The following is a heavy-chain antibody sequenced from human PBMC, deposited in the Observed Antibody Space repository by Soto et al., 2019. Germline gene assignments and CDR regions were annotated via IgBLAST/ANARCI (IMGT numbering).Heavy chain of an antibody. CDR2: INSKTDGGTT. CDR3: TTDPHSTGTKY. D-gene: IGHD1-1*01. Sequence: EVQLVESGGGLVKPGGSLRLSCAASGFSFSDAWMTWVRQAPGAGLEWVGRINSKTDGGTTDYAAPVKGRVTISRDASSTTLYLQTDSLKTEDTAMYYCTTDPHSTGTKYWGQGTPVTVSS. J-gene: IGHJ4*02. CDR1: GFSFSDAW. V-gene: IGHV3-15*01.